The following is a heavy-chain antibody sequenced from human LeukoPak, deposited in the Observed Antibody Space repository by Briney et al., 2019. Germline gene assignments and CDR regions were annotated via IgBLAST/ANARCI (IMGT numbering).Heavy chain of an antibody. V-gene: IGHV3-66*01. CDR3: AREGDSGAFDI. CDR1: GFTFSDYY. CDR2: IYSGGST. J-gene: IGHJ3*02. Sequence: GGSLRLSCAASGFTFSDYYMSWIRQAPGKGLEWVSVIYSGGSTYYADSVKGRFTISRDNSKNTLYLQMNSLRAEDTAVYYCAREGDSGAFDIWGQGTMVTVSS.